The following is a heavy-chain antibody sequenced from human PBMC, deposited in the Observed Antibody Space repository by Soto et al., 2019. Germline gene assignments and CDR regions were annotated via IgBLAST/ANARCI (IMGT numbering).Heavy chain of an antibody. CDR1: GLTFSSYS. Sequence: GGSLRLSCAASGLTFSSYSMNWVRQAPGKGLEWVSCISSSSSHIYYADSMKGRFTISRDNAKNSLYLLMNSLRAEDTAVYYCARDRGGVTSPYYMDVWGKGTTDTVSS. CDR3: ARDRGGVTSPYYMDV. J-gene: IGHJ6*03. CDR2: ISSSSSHI. D-gene: IGHD3-16*01. V-gene: IGHV3-21*01.